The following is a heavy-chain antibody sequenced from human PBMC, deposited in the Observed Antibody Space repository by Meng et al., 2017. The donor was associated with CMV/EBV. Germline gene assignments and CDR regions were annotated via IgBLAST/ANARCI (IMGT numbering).Heavy chain of an antibody. J-gene: IGHJ4*02. D-gene: IGHD3-10*01. CDR1: GGPFRGSS. Sequence: VQLKRWGACLLILPEPRSPPCAVHGGPFRGSSWSWIRQPPGKGLEWIGEINHSGSTNYNPSLKSRVTISVNTSKNQFSLKLSSVTAADTAVYYCARESMVRGEDWGQGTLVTVSS. V-gene: IGHV4-34*01. CDR2: INHSGST. CDR3: ARESMVRGED.